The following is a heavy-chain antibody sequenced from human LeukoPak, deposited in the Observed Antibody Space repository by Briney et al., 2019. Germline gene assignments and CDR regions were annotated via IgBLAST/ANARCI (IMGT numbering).Heavy chain of an antibody. CDR3: MGGSYFNTFDI. J-gene: IGHJ3*02. V-gene: IGHV4-39*07. Sequence: SETLSLTCTVSGGSISSSSYYWGWIRQPPGKGLEWIGSIYHSGSTYYNPSLKSRVTISVDTSKNQFSLKLTSVAAADTAVYYCMGGSYFNTFDIWGQGTMVTVSS. CDR2: IYHSGST. D-gene: IGHD1-26*01. CDR1: GGSISSSSYY.